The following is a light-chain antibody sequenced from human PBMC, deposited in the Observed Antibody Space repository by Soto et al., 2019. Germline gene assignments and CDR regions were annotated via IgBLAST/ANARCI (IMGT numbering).Light chain of an antibody. J-gene: IGKJ1*01. V-gene: IGKV1-9*01. Sequence: IQLTQSPSSLSASVGDRVTITCRASQDTSSYLAWYQQEPGKAPKLLIYAASTLQSGVPSRFSGSGSGTDFTLTISTLQPEDFATYYCQQLNSYPWTFGQGTKVEFK. CDR3: QQLNSYPWT. CDR2: AAS. CDR1: QDTSSY.